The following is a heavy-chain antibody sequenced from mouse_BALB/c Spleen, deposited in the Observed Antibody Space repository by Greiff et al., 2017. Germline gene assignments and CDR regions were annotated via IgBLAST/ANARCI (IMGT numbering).Heavy chain of an antibody. V-gene: IGHV5-6-5*01. CDR3: ARPSRGYYFDY. CDR1: GFTFSSYA. Sequence: EVKVVESGGGLVKPGGSLKLSCAASGFTFSSYAMSWVRQTPEKRLEWVASISSGGSTYYPDSVKGRFTISRDNARNILYLQMSSLKSEDTAMYYCARPSRGYYFDYWGQGTTLTVSS. J-gene: IGHJ2*01. CDR2: ISSGGST.